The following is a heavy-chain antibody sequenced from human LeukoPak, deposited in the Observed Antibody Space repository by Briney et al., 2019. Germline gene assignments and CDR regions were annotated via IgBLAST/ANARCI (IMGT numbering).Heavy chain of an antibody. J-gene: IGHJ4*02. D-gene: IGHD6-13*01. CDR1: GFTFSSYS. CDR3: ARSRSVDY. Sequence: GGSLRLSCAASGFTFSSYSMSWVRQAPGKGLEWVSSISSSSSYISYADSMKGRFTISRDNAKNSLYLQMNSLRDEDTAVYYCARSRSVDYWGQGTLVTVSS. CDR2: ISSSSSYI. V-gene: IGHV3-21*01.